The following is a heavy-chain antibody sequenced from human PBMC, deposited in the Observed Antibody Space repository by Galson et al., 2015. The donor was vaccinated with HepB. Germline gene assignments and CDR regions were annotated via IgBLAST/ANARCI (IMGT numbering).Heavy chain of an antibody. CDR1: RYSFTNYW. CDR2: IDPSDSYT. J-gene: IGHJ6*02. V-gene: IGHV5-10-1*01. CDR3: ARQGPSKDSYYYPMDV. Sequence: QSGAEVKKPGESLRISCEGSRYSFTNYWISWVRQMPGKGLEWMGRIDPSDSYTKYSPSFQGHVTFSADKSISTAYLQWSSLKASDTAMYYCARQGPSKDSYYYPMDVWGQGTTVIVSS. D-gene: IGHD2/OR15-2a*01.